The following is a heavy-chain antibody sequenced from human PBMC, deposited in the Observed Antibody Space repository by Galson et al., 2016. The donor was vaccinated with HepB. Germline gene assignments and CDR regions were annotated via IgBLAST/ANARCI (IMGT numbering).Heavy chain of an antibody. CDR2: MNPYSGNT. D-gene: IGHD2-2*01. V-gene: IGHV1-8*01. CDR1: RYTFSNYD. Sequence: SVKVSCKASRYTFSNYDITWVRQATGQGLEWMGWMNPYSGNTGYAQVFRGRVTMTGDASISTAYLELSSLTSDDTAIYFCARAWTNQLLSDSWGQGTLVTVSS. J-gene: IGHJ5*01. CDR3: ARAWTNQLLSDS.